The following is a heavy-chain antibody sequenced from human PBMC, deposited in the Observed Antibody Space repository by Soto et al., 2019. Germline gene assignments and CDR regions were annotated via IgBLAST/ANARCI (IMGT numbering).Heavy chain of an antibody. CDR3: AKDMGRMAAAGLGPAHY. V-gene: IGHV3-23*01. CDR2: ISGSGGST. D-gene: IGHD6-13*01. J-gene: IGHJ4*02. CDR1: GFTFSSYA. Sequence: GSLRLSCAASGFTFSSYAMSWVRQAPGKGLEWVSAISGSGGSTYYADSVKGRFTISRDNSKNTLYLQMNSLRAEDTAVYYCAKDMGRMAAAGLGPAHYWGQGTLVTVSS.